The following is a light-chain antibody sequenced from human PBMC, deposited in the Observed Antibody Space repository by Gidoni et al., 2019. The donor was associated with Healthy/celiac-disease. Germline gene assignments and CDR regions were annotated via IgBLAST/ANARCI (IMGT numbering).Light chain of an antibody. J-gene: IGLJ1*01. CDR3: QAWDSSTAV. CDR2: QDS. Sequence: SSELTPPPSVSVSPGQTASITCSGDNLGDKYACWYQQKPGQSPVLVIYQDSKRPSGIPERFSGSNSGNTATLTISGTQAMDEADYYCQAWDSSTAVFGTGTKVTVL. V-gene: IGLV3-1*01. CDR1: NLGDKY.